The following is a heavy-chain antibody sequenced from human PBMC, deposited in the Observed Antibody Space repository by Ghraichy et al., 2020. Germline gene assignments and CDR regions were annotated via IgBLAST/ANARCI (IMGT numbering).Heavy chain of an antibody. J-gene: IGHJ4*02. V-gene: IGHV4-59*01. D-gene: IGHD5-24*01. Sequence: SETLSLTCTVSGGSISPSYWSFLRQPPEKGLESIGYIYYSGSTNYNPSLRGRVTISVDTSKNQFSLKLTSVTAADTAVYFCAGGPNLYYFDYWGRGSLVTVSS. CDR2: IYYSGST. CDR3: AGGPNLYYFDY. CDR1: GGSISPSY.